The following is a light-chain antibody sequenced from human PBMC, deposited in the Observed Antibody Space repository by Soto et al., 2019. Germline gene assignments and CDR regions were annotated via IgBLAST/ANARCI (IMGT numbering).Light chain of an antibody. V-gene: IGLV2-11*01. CDR2: DVX. CDR1: SSDVGGYNY. CDR3: CSYAGSPRYV. J-gene: IGLJ1*01. Sequence: QSALTQPRSVSGSPGQSVTISCTGTSSDVGGYNYVSWYQQHPGKXXXVXIYDVXXRPSGXPXXXXGXXXXXXXXXTISGLQAEDEADYYCCSYAGSPRYVFGTGTKLTVL.